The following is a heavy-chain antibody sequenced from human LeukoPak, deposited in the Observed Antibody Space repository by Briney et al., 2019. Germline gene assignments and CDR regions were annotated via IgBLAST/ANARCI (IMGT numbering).Heavy chain of an antibody. J-gene: IGHJ4*02. CDR1: GFIFSSYA. V-gene: IGHV3-33*06. D-gene: IGHD6-19*01. CDR2: IWHDGNNK. Sequence: PGGSLRLSCAASGFIFSSYAMHWVRRAPGKGLEWVAVIWHDGNNKYYADSVKGRFTTSRDNSKNTLYLQMSSLRAEDTAVYYCAKDYSIAVTGSDYWGQGTPVTVSS. CDR3: AKDYSIAVTGSDY.